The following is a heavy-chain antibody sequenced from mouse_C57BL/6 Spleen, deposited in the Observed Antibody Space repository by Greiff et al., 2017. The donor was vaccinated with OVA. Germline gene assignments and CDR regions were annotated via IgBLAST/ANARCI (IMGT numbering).Heavy chain of an antibody. CDR2: IDPENGDT. J-gene: IGHJ3*01. Sequence: VQLQQSGAELVRPGASVKLSCTASGFNIKDDYMHWVKQRPEQGLEWIGWIDPENGDTEYAAKFQGKATITADTSSNTAYLQHSSLTSEDTAVYYCSTRDYTFAYWGQGTLVTVSA. V-gene: IGHV14-4*01. D-gene: IGHD2-12*01. CDR1: GFNIKDDY. CDR3: STRDYTFAY.